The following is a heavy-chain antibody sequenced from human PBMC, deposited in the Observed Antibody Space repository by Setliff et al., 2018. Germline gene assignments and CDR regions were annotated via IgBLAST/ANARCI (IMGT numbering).Heavy chain of an antibody. J-gene: IGHJ5*02. D-gene: IGHD1-26*01. V-gene: IGHV4-59*01. CDR1: GDFIRDYY. CDR2: IYYRGTT. CDR3: AAVGIDAGGGWFDP. Sequence: TLSLTCTVSGDFIRDYYWNWIRQSPGKGLEWIGYIYYRGTTNYNSSLKSRVTISIDMSKNQFSLKLSSATAADTAVYFCAAVGIDAGGGWFDPWGHGIPVTVSS.